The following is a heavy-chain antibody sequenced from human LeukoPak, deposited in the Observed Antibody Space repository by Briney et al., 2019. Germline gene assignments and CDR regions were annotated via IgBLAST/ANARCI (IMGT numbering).Heavy chain of an antibody. J-gene: IGHJ6*02. CDR1: ELHD. V-gene: IGHV3-23*01. Sequence: HPGVSLRLTCAACELHDMTWVRQGPGEGLEGVSAISRSGGSTYYADSVKGRFTISRDNSNNTLYLQMDSLRPDDTAVYYCAKLGGKTAYGDEYYGMDVWGQGTTVTVSS. D-gene: IGHD4-17*01. CDR3: AKLGGKTAYGDEYYGMDV. CDR2: ISRSGGST.